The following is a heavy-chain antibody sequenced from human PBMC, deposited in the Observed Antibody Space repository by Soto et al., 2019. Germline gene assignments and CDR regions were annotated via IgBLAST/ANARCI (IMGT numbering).Heavy chain of an antibody. CDR2: INPSGGST. CDR1: GYTFTSYY. D-gene: IGHD3-10*01. J-gene: IGHJ3*02. CDR3: ARDRLGSDGFDI. V-gene: IGHV1-46*01. Sequence: XSVKVSSKASGYTFTSYYMHWVRQAPGQGLEWMGIINPSGGSTSYAQKFQGRVTMTRDTSTSTVYMELSSLRSEDTAVYYCARDRLGSDGFDIWGQGTMVTVSS.